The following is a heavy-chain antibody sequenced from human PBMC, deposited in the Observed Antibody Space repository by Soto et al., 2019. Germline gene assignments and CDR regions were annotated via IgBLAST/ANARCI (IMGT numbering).Heavy chain of an antibody. CDR1: GFTFSNAW. V-gene: IGHV3-15*01. J-gene: IGHJ4*02. D-gene: IGHD6-6*01. CDR3: AKGDSSSAYYFDY. Sequence: GGSLRLSCAASGFTFSNAWMSWVRQTPGKGLEWVGRIKSKTDAETTDYAAPVKGRFTISRDDSKNALYLQMNSLKTEDTAVYYCAKGDSSSAYYFDYWGQGTLVTVSS. CDR2: IKSKTDAETT.